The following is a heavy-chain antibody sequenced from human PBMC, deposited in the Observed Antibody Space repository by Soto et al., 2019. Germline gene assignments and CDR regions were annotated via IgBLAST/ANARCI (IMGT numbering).Heavy chain of an antibody. Sequence: QVQLVESVGGVVQPGSSLRLSCAASGFTFSSYGMHCVRQAPGKGLEWGAVISDDGSNKYYADSVKGRFTISRDNYKNSLSLQMYSLRADDTAVYYCAKDRGSYYGSSFSYCVQGTLVTVSS. CDR2: ISDDGSNK. CDR1: GFTFSSYG. CDR3: AKDRGSYYGSSFSY. J-gene: IGHJ4*02. D-gene: IGHD1-26*01. V-gene: IGHV3-30*18.